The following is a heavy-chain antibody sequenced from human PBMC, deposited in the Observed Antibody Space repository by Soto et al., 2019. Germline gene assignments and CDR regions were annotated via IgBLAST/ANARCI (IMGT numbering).Heavy chain of an antibody. CDR1: GFTFSTYA. D-gene: IGHD5-12*01. J-gene: IGHJ4*02. CDR3: ARGGGDGYNSLDY. Sequence: GGSLRLSCAASGFTFSTYAMSWVRQAPGKGLEWVSAISGSGGSTYYADSVKGRFTISRDNSKNTLYLQMNSLRVEDTAVYYCARGGGDGYNSLDYWGQGTLVTVS. CDR2: ISGSGGST. V-gene: IGHV3-23*01.